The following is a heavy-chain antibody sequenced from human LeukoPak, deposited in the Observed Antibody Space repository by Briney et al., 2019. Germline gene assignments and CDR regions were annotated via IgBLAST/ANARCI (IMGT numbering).Heavy chain of an antibody. CDR1: GGSISSNNW. Sequence: SETLSLTCAVSGGSISSNNWWSWVRQPPGKGLEWIGEIYHSGSTNYNPSLKSRVTISVDTSKNQFSLKLSSVTAADTAVYYCARGPPDCSSTSCYAFDAFDIWGQGTMVTVSS. J-gene: IGHJ3*02. CDR2: IYHSGST. CDR3: ARGPPDCSSTSCYAFDAFDI. D-gene: IGHD2-2*01. V-gene: IGHV4-4*02.